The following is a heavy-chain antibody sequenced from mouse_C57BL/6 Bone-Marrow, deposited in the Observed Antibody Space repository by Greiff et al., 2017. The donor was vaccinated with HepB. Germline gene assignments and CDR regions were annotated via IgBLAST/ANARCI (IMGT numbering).Heavy chain of an antibody. D-gene: IGHD2-1*01. CDR2: IHPSDSDT. CDR1: GYTFTSYW. CDR3: AAYGNYGDWYFDV. V-gene: IGHV1-74*01. Sequence: QVQLKQSGAELVKPGASVKVSCKASGYTFTSYWMHWVKQRPGQGLEWIGRIHPSDSDTNYNQKFKGKATLTVDKSSSTAYMQLSSLTSEDSAVYYCAAYGNYGDWYFDVWGTGTTVTVSS. J-gene: IGHJ1*03.